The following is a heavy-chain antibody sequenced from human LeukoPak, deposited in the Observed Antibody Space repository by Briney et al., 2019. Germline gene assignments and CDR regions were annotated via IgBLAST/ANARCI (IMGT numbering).Heavy chain of an antibody. J-gene: IGHJ4*02. V-gene: IGHV4-59*01. CDR2: IYNSGST. CDR3: ATSSHDLLDTDY. D-gene: IGHD3-22*01. Sequence: PSETLSLTCTVSGGSISSYYWGWIRQPPGKGLEWIGYIYNSGSTNYNPSLRSRDTISVDTSKKQFSLKLSSVTAADTAVYYCATSSHDLLDTDYWGQGTLVTVSS. CDR1: GGSISSYY.